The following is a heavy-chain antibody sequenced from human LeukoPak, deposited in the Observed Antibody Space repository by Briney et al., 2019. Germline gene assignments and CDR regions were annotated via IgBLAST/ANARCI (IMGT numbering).Heavy chain of an antibody. Sequence: ASVKVSRKASGYTFTGYYMHWVRQAPGQGLEWMGWINPNSGGTNYAQKFQGRVTMTRDTSISTAYMELSRLRSDDTAVYYCARFSSGWYLGFDYWGQGTLVTVSS. CDR2: INPNSGGT. J-gene: IGHJ4*02. CDR3: ARFSSGWYLGFDY. V-gene: IGHV1-2*02. D-gene: IGHD6-19*01. CDR1: GYTFTGYY.